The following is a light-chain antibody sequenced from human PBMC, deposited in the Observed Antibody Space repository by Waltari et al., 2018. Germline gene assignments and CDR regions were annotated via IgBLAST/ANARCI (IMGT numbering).Light chain of an antibody. CDR1: SSDVGGYNY. J-gene: IGLJ2*01. CDR2: EVS. V-gene: IGLV2-14*01. CDR3: SSYTSSSTRE. Sequence: QSALTQPASVSGSPGQSITISCTGTSSDVGGYNYVSWYQQHPGKAPKLMIYEVSNRPSGFSNRFSGSKSGNTASLTISGLQAEDEADYYCSSYTSSSTREFGGGTKLTVL.